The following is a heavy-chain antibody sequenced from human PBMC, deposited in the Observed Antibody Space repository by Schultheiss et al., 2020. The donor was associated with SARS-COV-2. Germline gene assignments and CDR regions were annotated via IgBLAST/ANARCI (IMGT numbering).Heavy chain of an antibody. Sequence: SETLSLTCTPSGGSLNSYYWSWVRQSPGKGLEWIGYIYYTGSTTYSPSLKSRVTISLDTSKNQVTLRLSSVTAADTAVYYCARDSYGSGRGTSGMDVWGQGTTVTVSS. CDR3: ARDSYGSGRGTSGMDV. CDR1: GGSLNSYY. CDR2: IYYTGST. J-gene: IGHJ6*02. V-gene: IGHV4-59*01. D-gene: IGHD3-10*01.